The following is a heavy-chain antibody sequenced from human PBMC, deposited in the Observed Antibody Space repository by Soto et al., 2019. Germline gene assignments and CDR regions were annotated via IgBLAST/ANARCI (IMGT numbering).Heavy chain of an antibody. J-gene: IGHJ4*02. V-gene: IGHV4-39*01. Sequence: SETRALPSPVSGDSVSNNGYYLGWLRPSPGKRLEWIGSVSFSGSKYYNPSLRSRVTFSVDTSKTLISLKLRSVTAADRGVYYCARGVDSWSGYLFWRQGNPVNVSA. CDR3: ARGVDSWSGYLF. CDR1: GDSVSNNGYY. D-gene: IGHD3-3*01. CDR2: VSFSGSK.